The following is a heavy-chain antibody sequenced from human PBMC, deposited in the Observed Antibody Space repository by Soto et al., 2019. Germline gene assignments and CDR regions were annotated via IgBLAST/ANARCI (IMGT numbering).Heavy chain of an antibody. J-gene: IGHJ5*02. V-gene: IGHV4-59*01. CDR1: GGSISSYY. Sequence: NPSETLSLTCTVSGGSISSYYWSWIRQPPGKGLEWIGYIYYSGSTNYNPSLKSRVTISVDTSKNQFSLKLSSVTAADTAVYYCMRLYDSSGYYPYNWFDPWGQGTLVTVSS. CDR2: IYYSGST. D-gene: IGHD3-22*01. CDR3: MRLYDSSGYYPYNWFDP.